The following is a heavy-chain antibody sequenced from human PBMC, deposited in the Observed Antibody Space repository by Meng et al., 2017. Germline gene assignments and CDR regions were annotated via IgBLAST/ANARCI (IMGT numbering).Heavy chain of an antibody. D-gene: IGHD3-10*01. CDR3: ARDKDGGFGEN. CDR2: ISYDGSNK. CDR1: GFTFSSYA. Sequence: SCAASGFTFSSYAMHWVRQAPGKGLEWVAVISYDGSNKYYADSVKGRFTISRDNSKNTLYLQMNSLRAEDTAVYYCARDKDGGFGENWGQGTLVTVSS. J-gene: IGHJ4*02. V-gene: IGHV3-30*04.